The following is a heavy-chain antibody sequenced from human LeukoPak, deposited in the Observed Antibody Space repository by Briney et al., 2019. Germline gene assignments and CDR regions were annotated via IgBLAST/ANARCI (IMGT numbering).Heavy chain of an antibody. J-gene: IGHJ3*02. Sequence: GGSLRLSCAASGFSFSDFYMNWIRKAPGKGLEWVAHITSDGGIIHYADSVKGRFTISRDNAKNSLSLQMNSLRVEDTALYYCARDPKGDRAFDIWGQGTMVTVSS. CDR2: ITSDGGII. CDR3: ARDPKGDRAFDI. V-gene: IGHV3-11*01. CDR1: GFSFSDFY.